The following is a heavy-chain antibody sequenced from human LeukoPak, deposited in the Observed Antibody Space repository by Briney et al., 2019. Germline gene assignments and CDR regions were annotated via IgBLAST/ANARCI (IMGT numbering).Heavy chain of an antibody. CDR1: GYIIATYY. J-gene: IGHJ4*02. Sequence: ASVKVSCKASGYIIATYYIDWVRQAPAQGLEWMGRINPSGGSTNYARQFQDRVTMTSDTSTTTVYMELSSLRSEDTAVYFCARVSRDGYYLFDYWGQGTLVTVSS. V-gene: IGHV1-46*01. D-gene: IGHD5-24*01. CDR2: INPSGGST. CDR3: ARVSRDGYYLFDY.